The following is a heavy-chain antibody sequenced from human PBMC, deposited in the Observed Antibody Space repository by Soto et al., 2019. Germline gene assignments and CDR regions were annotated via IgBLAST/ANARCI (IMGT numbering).Heavy chain of an antibody. D-gene: IGHD5-18*01. V-gene: IGHV1-46*01. CDR3: ARAAADTAMVVDY. Sequence: ASAQVSSRASGCTFSSYYMHWVRQAPGQGLEWMGIINPSGGSTSYAQKFQGRVTMTRDTSTSTVYMELSSLKSEDTAVYYCARAAADTAMVVDYWGQGTLVTVSS. CDR1: GCTFSSYY. CDR2: INPSGGST. J-gene: IGHJ4*02.